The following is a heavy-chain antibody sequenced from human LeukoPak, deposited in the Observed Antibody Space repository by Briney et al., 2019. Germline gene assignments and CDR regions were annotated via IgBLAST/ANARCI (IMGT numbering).Heavy chain of an antibody. Sequence: SQTLSLTCAVSGGSISSGGYSWSWIRQPPGKGLEWIGYIYYSGSTYYNPSLKSRVTISVDKSKNQFSLKLSSVTAADTAVYYCAREENSSSWSGVDYWGQGTLVTVSS. CDR3: AREENSSSWSGVDY. CDR1: GGSISSGGYS. V-gene: IGHV4-30-4*07. D-gene: IGHD6-13*01. J-gene: IGHJ4*02. CDR2: IYYSGST.